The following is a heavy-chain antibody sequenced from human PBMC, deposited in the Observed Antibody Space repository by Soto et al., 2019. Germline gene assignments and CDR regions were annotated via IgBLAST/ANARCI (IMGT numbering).Heavy chain of an antibody. CDR3: ARIPVPYKNEDDYDI. CDR1: GFSLSTSGMC. D-gene: IGHD4-17*01. Sequence: GSGPTLVNPTQTLTLTCTFSGFSLSTSGMCVSWIRQPPGKALEWLARIDWDDDKYYSTSLKTRLTISKDTSKNQVVLTMTNMDPVDTASYYCARIPVPYKNEDDYDIWGQGTMVTVSS. J-gene: IGHJ3*02. V-gene: IGHV2-70*11. CDR2: IDWDDDK.